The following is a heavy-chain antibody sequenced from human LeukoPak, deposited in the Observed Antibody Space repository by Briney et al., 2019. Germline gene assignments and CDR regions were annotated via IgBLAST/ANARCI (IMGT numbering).Heavy chain of an antibody. CDR1: GFTFSSYG. CDR2: IRYDGSNK. J-gene: IGHJ3*02. CDR3: ARLSSWVFEI. V-gene: IGHV3-30*02. D-gene: IGHD2-21*02. Sequence: PGGSLRLSRAASGFTFSSYGMHWVRQAPGKGLEWVAFIRYDGSNKYYADSVKGRFTISRDNAKNLLYLQMNSLRAEDTAVYFCARLSSWVFEIWGQGTMVTVSS.